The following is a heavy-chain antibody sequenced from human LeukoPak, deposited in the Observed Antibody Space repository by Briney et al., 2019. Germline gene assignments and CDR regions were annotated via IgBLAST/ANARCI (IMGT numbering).Heavy chain of an antibody. V-gene: IGHV4-59*01. Sequence: SETLSLTCTVSGGFISSYYWSWIRQPPGKGLEWIGYIYYSGSTNYNPSLKSRVTISVDTSKNQFSPKLSSVTAADTAVYYCARNSGSSFDYWGQGTLVTVSS. J-gene: IGHJ4*02. CDR2: IYYSGST. CDR3: ARNSGSSFDY. CDR1: GGFISSYY. D-gene: IGHD1-26*01.